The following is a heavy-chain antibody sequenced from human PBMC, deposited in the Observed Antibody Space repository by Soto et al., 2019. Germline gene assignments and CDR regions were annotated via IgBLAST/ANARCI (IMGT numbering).Heavy chain of an antibody. V-gene: IGHV3-23*01. J-gene: IGHJ2*01. CDR3: ARRAGGAVVWYYDL. CDR2: ISGRGGST. D-gene: IGHD2-21*01. CDR1: GFIFSNYA. Sequence: EEQLLESGGGVVQRGGSLRLSCAASGFIFSNYAMTWVGQAPGKGLEWVSRISGRGGSTYYADSVKGRLTMSRDNSKNTLYLQMNSLSAEDTAIYYCARRAGGAVVWYYDLWGRGTLVTV.